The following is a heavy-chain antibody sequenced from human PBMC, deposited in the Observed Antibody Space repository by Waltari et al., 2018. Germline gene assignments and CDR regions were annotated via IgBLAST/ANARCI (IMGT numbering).Heavy chain of an antibody. Sequence: QVQLQQWGAGLLKPSETLSLTCAVYDGSFSGYSWRWIRKPPGKGLEWIGEINHSGSTNYNPSLKSRVTISVDTSKNQFSLKLTSVTAADTAMYYCAREKGHYVWGSYLRYFDLWGRGTLVTVSS. D-gene: IGHD3-16*02. CDR1: DGSFSGYS. CDR2: INHSGST. CDR3: AREKGHYVWGSYLRYFDL. J-gene: IGHJ2*01. V-gene: IGHV4-34*01.